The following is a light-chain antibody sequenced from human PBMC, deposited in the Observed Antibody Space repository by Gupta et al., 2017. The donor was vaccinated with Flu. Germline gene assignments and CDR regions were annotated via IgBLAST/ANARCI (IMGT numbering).Light chain of an antibody. J-gene: IGLJ2*01. CDR2: EVN. Sequence: QSALTQPPSASGSPGQSVTISCTGTSSDVGGYNYVSWYQQHPGKAPKLIIYEVNKRPSGVPDRFSGSKSGTTAPLTVSGLVADEEAYYYCCSYGGSKFFGGGTKLTVL. CDR3: CSYGGSKF. V-gene: IGLV2-8*01. CDR1: SSDVGGYNY.